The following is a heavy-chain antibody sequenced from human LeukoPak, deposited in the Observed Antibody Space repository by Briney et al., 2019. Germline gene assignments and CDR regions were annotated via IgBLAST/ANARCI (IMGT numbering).Heavy chain of an antibody. CDR1: GFTVSSNY. Sequence: GGSLRLSCAASGFTVSSNYMSWVRQAPGKGLEWVSVIYSGGSTYYADSVKGRFTISRDNSKNTLYLQMNSLRAEDTAVYYCARGLALSLRYFDWPPNYIPIWFDPWGQGTLVTVSS. V-gene: IGHV3-66*02. CDR2: IYSGGST. CDR3: ARGLALSLRYFDWPPNYIPIWFDP. J-gene: IGHJ5*02. D-gene: IGHD3-9*01.